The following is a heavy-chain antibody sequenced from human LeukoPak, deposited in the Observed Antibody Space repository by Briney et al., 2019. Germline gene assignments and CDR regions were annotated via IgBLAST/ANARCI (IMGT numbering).Heavy chain of an antibody. V-gene: IGHV1-69*05. Sequence: ASVKVSRKASGGTFSSYAISWVRQAPGQGLEWMGGIIPIFGTANYAQKFQGRVTITTDESTSTAYMELSSLRSEDTAVYYCARGGLPMTYGDYDYYYYGMDVWGQGTTVTVSS. CDR1: GGTFSSYA. D-gene: IGHD4-17*01. CDR2: IIPIFGTA. J-gene: IGHJ6*02. CDR3: ARGGLPMTYGDYDYYYYGMDV.